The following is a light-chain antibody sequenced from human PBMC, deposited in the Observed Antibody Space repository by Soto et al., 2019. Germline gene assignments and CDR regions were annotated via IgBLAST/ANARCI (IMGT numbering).Light chain of an antibody. J-gene: IGKJ1*01. CDR2: AAS. CDR3: QQSYTTPRT. V-gene: IGKV1-39*01. CDR1: QTIIGY. Sequence: DIQMTQSPSSLSASIGDSVTITCRASQTIIGYLNWSQQKPWKAPRLLINAASNLQSGVPSRFRGSGSETDFTLTITSLQPEDFATYYCQQSYTTPRTFVQATKVEIQ.